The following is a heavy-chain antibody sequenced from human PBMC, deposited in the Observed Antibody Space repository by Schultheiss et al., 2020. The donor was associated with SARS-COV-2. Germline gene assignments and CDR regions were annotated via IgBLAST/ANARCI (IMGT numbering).Heavy chain of an antibody. J-gene: IGHJ4*02. D-gene: IGHD2-2*01. CDR1: GFDVGSNY. CDR2: ISYDGSNK. Sequence: GGSLRLSCTVSGFDVGSNYMSWVRQAPGKGLEWVAVISYDGSNKYYADSVKGRFTISRDNSKNTLYLQMNSLRAEDTAVYYCVKDQGYCSSTSCPFDYWGQGTLVTVSS. V-gene: IGHV3-30*18. CDR3: VKDQGYCSSTSCPFDY.